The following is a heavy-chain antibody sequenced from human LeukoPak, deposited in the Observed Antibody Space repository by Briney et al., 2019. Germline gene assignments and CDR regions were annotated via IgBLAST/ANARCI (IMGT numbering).Heavy chain of an antibody. CDR2: IYYSGST. CDR3: AREVVDGGNDY. V-gene: IGHV4-59*01. D-gene: IGHD4-23*01. CDR1: GGSISSYY. J-gene: IGHJ4*02. Sequence: PSETLSLTCTVSGGSISSYYWSWIRQPPGEGLEWIGYIYYSGSTNYNPSLKSRVTISVDTSKNQFSLKLSSVTAADTAVYYCAREVVDGGNDYWGQGTLVTVSS.